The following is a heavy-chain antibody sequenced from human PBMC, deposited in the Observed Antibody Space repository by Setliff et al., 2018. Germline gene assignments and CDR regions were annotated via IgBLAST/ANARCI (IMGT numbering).Heavy chain of an antibody. J-gene: IGHJ5*02. D-gene: IGHD3-10*01. CDR3: ARHHRGVIISWFDP. Sequence: SETLSLTCAVSGFSITSGYYWGWIRQAPGKGLEWIGSLYHSGTTYSNPSLTRRVTISLDTSKNHFSLNLNSVTAADTAVYFCARHHRGVIISWFDPWGQGTLVTVSS. CDR1: GFSITSGYY. V-gene: IGHV4-38-2*01. CDR2: LYHSGTT.